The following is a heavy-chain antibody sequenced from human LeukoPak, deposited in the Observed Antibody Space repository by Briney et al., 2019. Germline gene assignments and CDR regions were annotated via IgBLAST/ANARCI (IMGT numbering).Heavy chain of an antibody. CDR2: IKQDGSEK. CDR3: ARAGDYILTGHYYYYYYMDV. CDR1: GFTFSSYW. Sequence: PGGSLRLSCAASGFTFSSYWMSWVRQAPGKGLEWVANIKQDGSEKYYVDSVKGRFTISRDNAKNSLYLQMNSLRAEDTALYYCARAGDYILTGHYYYYYYMDVWGKGTTVTVSS. D-gene: IGHD3-9*01. J-gene: IGHJ6*03. V-gene: IGHV3-7*03.